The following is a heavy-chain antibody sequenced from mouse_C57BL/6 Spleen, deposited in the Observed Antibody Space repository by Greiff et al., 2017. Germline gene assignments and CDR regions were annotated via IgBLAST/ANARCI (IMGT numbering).Heavy chain of an antibody. CDR2: IYPGDGDT. V-gene: IGHV1-82*01. CDR1: GYAFSSSW. D-gene: IGHD2-1*01. CDR3: ARWVDYGNLYWYFDV. Sequence: QVQLQQSGPELVKPGASVKISCKASGYAFSSSWMNWVKQRPGKGLEWIGRIYPGDGDTNYNGKFKGKATLTADKSSSTAYMQLSSLTSEDSAVYFCARWVDYGNLYWYFDVWGTGTTVTVSS. J-gene: IGHJ1*03.